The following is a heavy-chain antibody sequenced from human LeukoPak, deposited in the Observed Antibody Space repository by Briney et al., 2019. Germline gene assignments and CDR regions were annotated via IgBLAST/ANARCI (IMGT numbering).Heavy chain of an antibody. CDR2: INGAGSSI. J-gene: IGHJ4*02. Sequence: GGSLRLSCVASEFTFSDYWMHWVRQVPGKGLVWVSSINGAGSSIFYADSVKGRFTISRDNTKNTLYLQMNGLRAEDTGIYYCASDPQDNTPLDYWGQGTLVTVSS. CDR3: ASDPQDNTPLDY. CDR1: EFTFSDYW. V-gene: IGHV3-74*01. D-gene: IGHD2-2*02.